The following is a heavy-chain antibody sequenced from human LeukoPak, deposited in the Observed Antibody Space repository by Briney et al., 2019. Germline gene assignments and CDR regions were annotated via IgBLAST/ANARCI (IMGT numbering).Heavy chain of an antibody. Sequence: PSETRSLTCTVSGGSISSYYWSWIRQPPGKGLEWIGYIYYSGSTNYNPSLKSRVTISVDTSKNQFSLKLSSVTAADTAVYYCARVEQQLGYNWFDPWGQGTLVTVSS. V-gene: IGHV4-59*12. CDR3: ARVEQQLGYNWFDP. J-gene: IGHJ5*02. CDR2: IYYSGST. CDR1: GGSISSYY. D-gene: IGHD6-13*01.